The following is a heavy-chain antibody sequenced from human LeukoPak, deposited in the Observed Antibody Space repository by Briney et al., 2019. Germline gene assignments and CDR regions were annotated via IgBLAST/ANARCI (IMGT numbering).Heavy chain of an antibody. CDR3: ARTTEAHSWRTRYYDYYMDV. CDR2: IYTSGST. CDR1: GGSISSYY. V-gene: IGHV4-4*07. J-gene: IGHJ6*03. Sequence: SETLSLTCTVSGGSISSYYWSWIRQPAGKGLEWIGRIYTSGSTNYDPSLKSRVTISVDTSKNQFSLKLSSVTAADTAVYYCARTTEAHSWRTRYYDYYMDVWGKGTTVTVSS. D-gene: IGHD6-13*01.